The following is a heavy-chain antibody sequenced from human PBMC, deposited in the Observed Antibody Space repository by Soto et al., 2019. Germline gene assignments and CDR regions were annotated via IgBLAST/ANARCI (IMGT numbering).Heavy chain of an antibody. CDR1: GYTFTSYG. Sequence: QVQLVQSGAEVKKPGASVKVSCKASGYTFTSYGISWVRQAPGQGLEWMGWISAYNGNTNYAQKLQGRVTMTTDTPTSPAYMELRSLRLDDTAVYYCGREIGPVADIRNDAFDIWGQGTMVTVSS. V-gene: IGHV1-18*01. J-gene: IGHJ3*02. CDR2: ISAYNGNT. D-gene: IGHD2-15*01. CDR3: GREIGPVADIRNDAFDI.